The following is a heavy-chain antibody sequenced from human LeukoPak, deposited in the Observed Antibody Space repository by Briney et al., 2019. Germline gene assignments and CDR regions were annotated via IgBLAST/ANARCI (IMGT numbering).Heavy chain of an antibody. CDR2: IFYTGST. Sequence: SETLSLTCTVSGGSISSYYWSWIRQPPGKGLEWIGYIFYTGSTNYNPSLKSRVTILVLTSKNRFSLKLSSVTAADTAVYYCATLTGGDDAFDIWGQGTMVTVSS. CDR3: ATLTGGDDAFDI. J-gene: IGHJ3*02. D-gene: IGHD4-23*01. V-gene: IGHV4-59*01. CDR1: GGSISSYY.